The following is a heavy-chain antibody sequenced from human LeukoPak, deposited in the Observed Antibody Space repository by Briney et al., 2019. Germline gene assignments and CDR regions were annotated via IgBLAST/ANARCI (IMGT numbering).Heavy chain of an antibody. J-gene: IGHJ6*03. V-gene: IGHV4-4*09. CDR1: ADTFSGYN. Sequence: SDSLSLTCTVSADTFSGYNGRWLRQPPGKGMEWIGYFYTSANTNYNPSLKSRVTMSVDTSKNQFSLKLTSVTAADTAVYYCARGLRDEERHYGYYYMDVWGKGTTVTVSS. D-gene: IGHD4/OR15-4a*01. CDR3: ARGLRDEERHYGYYYMDV. CDR2: FYTSANT.